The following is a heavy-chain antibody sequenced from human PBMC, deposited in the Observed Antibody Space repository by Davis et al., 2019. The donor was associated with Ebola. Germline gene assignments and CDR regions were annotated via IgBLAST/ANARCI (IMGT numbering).Heavy chain of an antibody. Sequence: GESLKISCKGSGYSFATYWIGWVRQKPGKGLEWMGIIYPGDSDTRYSPSFQGQVTISADKSISTAYLRWSSLKASDTAMYYCARLGAEAINWIQGHDAFDIWGQGTMVTVSS. CDR2: IYPGDSDT. CDR1: GYSFATYW. D-gene: IGHD1-20*01. CDR3: ARLGAEAINWIQGHDAFDI. J-gene: IGHJ3*02. V-gene: IGHV5-51*01.